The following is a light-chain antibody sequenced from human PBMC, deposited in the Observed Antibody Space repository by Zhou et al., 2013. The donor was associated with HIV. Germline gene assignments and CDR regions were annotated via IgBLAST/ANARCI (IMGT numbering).Light chain of an antibody. CDR3: QQHLSDLST. V-gene: IGKV1-17*01. CDR2: AAS. J-gene: IGKJ4*01. CDR1: QTISNY. Sequence: DIQMTQSPSSLSASAGDRVTITCRASQTISNYLNWYQQKPGKAPKLLIYAASILQSGVPSRFSGSASGTEFTLTISGLHPDDFATYYCQQHLSDLSTFGGGTKVEI.